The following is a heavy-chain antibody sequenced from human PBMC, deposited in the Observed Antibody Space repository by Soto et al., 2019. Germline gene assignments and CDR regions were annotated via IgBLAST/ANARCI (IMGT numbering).Heavy chain of an antibody. CDR3: ARAGTPVNIVATTFDY. CDR1: GGSFSGYY. J-gene: IGHJ4*02. V-gene: IGHV4-34*01. D-gene: IGHD5-12*01. CDR2: INHSGST. Sequence: QVQLQQWGAGLLKPSETLSLTCAVYGGSFSGYYWSWIRQPPGKGLEWIGEINHSGSTNYNPSLKSRVIISVDTSKNQFSLKLSSVTAADTAVYYCARAGTPVNIVATTFDYWGQGTLVTVSS.